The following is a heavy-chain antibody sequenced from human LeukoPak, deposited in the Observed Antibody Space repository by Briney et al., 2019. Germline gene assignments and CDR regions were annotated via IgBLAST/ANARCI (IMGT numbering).Heavy chain of an antibody. V-gene: IGHV3-21*03. D-gene: IGHD6-13*01. CDR3: TTENSSSWLPAGYFDY. Sequence: GGSLRLSCAASGFTFSSYSMNWVRQAPGKGLEWVSSISSSSSYIYYADSVKGRFTISRDNAKNSLYLQMNSLKTEDTAVYYCTTENSSSWLPAGYFDYWGQGTLVTVSS. CDR2: ISSSSSYI. J-gene: IGHJ4*02. CDR1: GFTFSSYS.